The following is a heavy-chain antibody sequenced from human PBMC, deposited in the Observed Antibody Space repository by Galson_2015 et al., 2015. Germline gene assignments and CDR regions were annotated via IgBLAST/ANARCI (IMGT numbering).Heavy chain of an antibody. CDR1: GYSTSSGYY. D-gene: IGHD1-1*01. V-gene: IGHV4-38-2*01. CDR3: ARQIGQYNWNDEGVGAFDI. Sequence: SETLSLTCAVSGYSTSSGYYWGWIRQPPGKGLEWIGSIYHSGSTYYNPSLKSRVTISVDTSKNQFSLKLSSVTAADTAMYYCARQIGQYNWNDEGVGAFDIWGQGTMVTVSS. J-gene: IGHJ3*02. CDR2: IYHSGST.